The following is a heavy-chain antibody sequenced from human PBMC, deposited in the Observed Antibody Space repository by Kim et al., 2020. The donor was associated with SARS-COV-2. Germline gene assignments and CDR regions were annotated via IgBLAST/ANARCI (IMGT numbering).Heavy chain of an antibody. CDR3: ARPSYCSGGSCYSYYYYGMDV. Sequence: ASVKVSCKASGYTFTGYYIHWVRQAPGQGLEWMGWINPNSGGTNYAQKFQGRVTMTRDTSISTAYMELSSLRSDDTAVYYCARPSYCSGGSCYSYYYYGMDVWGQGTTVTVSS. J-gene: IGHJ6*02. CDR2: INPNSGGT. V-gene: IGHV1-2*02. CDR1: GYTFTGYY. D-gene: IGHD2-15*01.